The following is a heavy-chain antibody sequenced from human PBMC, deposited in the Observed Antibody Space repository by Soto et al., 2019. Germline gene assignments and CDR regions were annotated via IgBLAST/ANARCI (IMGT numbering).Heavy chain of an antibody. CDR1: GFTFSSYG. J-gene: IGHJ4*02. Sequence: QVQLVESVGGVVQPGRSLRLSCAASGFTFSSYGMHWVRQAPGKGQEWVAVISYDGSNKYYADSVKGRFTISRDNSKNTLYLQMNSLRAEDTAVYYCAKNRYYDFWSGYFDYWGQGTLVTVSS. V-gene: IGHV3-30*18. CDR3: AKNRYYDFWSGYFDY. D-gene: IGHD3-3*01. CDR2: ISYDGSNK.